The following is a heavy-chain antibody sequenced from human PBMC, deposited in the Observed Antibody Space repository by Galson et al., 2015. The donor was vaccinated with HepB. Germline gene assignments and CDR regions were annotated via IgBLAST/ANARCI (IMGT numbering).Heavy chain of an antibody. CDR1: GGSISSSSYY. Sequence: LTCTVSGGSISSSSYYWGWIRQPPGKGLEWIGSIYSGGSTYYNPSLKSRVTISVGTSKNQFSLKLGSVTAADTAVYYCARPQNFYDSSAYYYWGQGTLVTVSS. V-gene: IGHV4-39*01. CDR3: ARPQNFYDSSAYYY. J-gene: IGHJ4*02. CDR2: IYSGGST. D-gene: IGHD3-22*01.